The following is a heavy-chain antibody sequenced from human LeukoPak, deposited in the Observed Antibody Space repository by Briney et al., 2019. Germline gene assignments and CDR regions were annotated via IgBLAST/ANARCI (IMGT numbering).Heavy chain of an antibody. J-gene: IGHJ4*02. CDR2: INPNSGGT. V-gene: IGHV1-2*02. Sequence: GESLKISCKGSGSSFTSYWIGWVRPMPGKGLEWMGWINPNSGGTNYAQKFQGRVTMTRDTSISTAYMELSRLRSDDTAVYYCARDGVTSNFDYWGQGTLVTVSS. CDR3: ARDGVTSNFDY. D-gene: IGHD4-17*01. CDR1: GSSFTSYW.